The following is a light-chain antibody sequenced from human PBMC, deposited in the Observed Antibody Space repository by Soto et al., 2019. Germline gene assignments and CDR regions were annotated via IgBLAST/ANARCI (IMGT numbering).Light chain of an antibody. Sequence: DIQMTQSPSSLSAYVGDRVSITCRASQDIERWLAWYQQKPGEAPKVLIYAASSLQSGVPSRFSGSGPGTDFSLTISSLQPEDFSTYYCKQSKSFPLTFGGGTKVDI. CDR2: AAS. CDR1: QDIERW. V-gene: IGKV1-12*01. CDR3: KQSKSFPLT. J-gene: IGKJ4*01.